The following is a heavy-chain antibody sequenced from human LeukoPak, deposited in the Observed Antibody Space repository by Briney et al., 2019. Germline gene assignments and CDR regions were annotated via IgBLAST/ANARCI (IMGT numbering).Heavy chain of an antibody. J-gene: IGHJ4*02. V-gene: IGHV3-74*01. CDR3: ARGGQQQLGYYFDY. CDR1: GFTFSSYW. CDR2: VDVHGQGT. Sequence: GGSLRLSCAASGFTFSSYWMHWVRQAPGKGPVWVSRVDVHGQGTAYADSVKGRFTISRDNSKNTLYLQMNSLRAEDTAVYYCARGGQQQLGYYFDYLGQGTLVTVSS. D-gene: IGHD6-13*01.